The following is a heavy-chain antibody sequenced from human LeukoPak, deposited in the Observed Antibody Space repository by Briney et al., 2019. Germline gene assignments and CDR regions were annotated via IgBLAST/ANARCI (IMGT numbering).Heavy chain of an antibody. V-gene: IGHV3-23*01. CDR3: AKAPVTTCSGAYCYPFDY. J-gene: IGHJ4*02. CDR1: GFTFTSYA. CDR2: ISGGGYST. Sequence: GGSLRLSCAASGFTFTSYAMSWVRQAPGKGLEWVSAISGGGYSTYYADSVKGRFTISRDSSKNTLYLQMNRLRAEDAAVYYCAKAPVTTCSGAYCYPFDYWGQGTLVTVSS. D-gene: IGHD2-21*01.